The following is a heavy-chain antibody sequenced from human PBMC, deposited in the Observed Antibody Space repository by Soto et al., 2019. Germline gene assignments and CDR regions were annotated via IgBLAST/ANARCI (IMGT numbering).Heavy chain of an antibody. V-gene: IGHV1-18*04. CDR1: GYTFTSYG. CDR3: PTADTYPRFGFPKTVN. D-gene: IGHD2-2*02. Sequence: GASVKGSCKSSGYTFTSYGISWVRQAPGQGLEWMGWISAYNGNTNYAQKLQGRVTMTTDTSTSTAYMELRSLISDDTAVYYCPTADTYPRFGFPKTVNWGPGTLVTVSS. CDR2: ISAYNGNT. J-gene: IGHJ4*02.